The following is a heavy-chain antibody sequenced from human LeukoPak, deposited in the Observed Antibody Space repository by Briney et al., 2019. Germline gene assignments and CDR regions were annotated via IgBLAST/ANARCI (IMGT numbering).Heavy chain of an antibody. Sequence: PGGSLRLSCAASGFTFSSYAMHWVRQAPGKGLEWVAVISYDGSNKYFADSVQGRFTISRDNSKNTLYLQMNSLRAEDTAVYYYARLVCSGGSCYYDYGDYYFDYWGQGTLVTVSS. CDR1: GFTFSSYA. J-gene: IGHJ4*02. D-gene: IGHD2-15*01. CDR3: ARLVCSGGSCYYDYGDYYFDY. V-gene: IGHV3-30*14. CDR2: ISYDGSNK.